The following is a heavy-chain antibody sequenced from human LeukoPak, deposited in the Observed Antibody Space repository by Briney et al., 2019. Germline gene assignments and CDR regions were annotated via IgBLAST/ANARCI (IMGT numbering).Heavy chain of an antibody. CDR1: GFTFSRYI. J-gene: IGHJ6*02. Sequence: GGSLTLSCAASGFTFSRYILNWVRQAPGKGLDWVSSISSSSSDIYYADSVKGRFTISRDNAKNSLYLQMNSLRAEDTAVYYCAGAPRITIFGVVKAYYYGMDVWGQGTTVTVSS. CDR2: ISSSSSDI. D-gene: IGHD3-3*01. V-gene: IGHV3-21*01. CDR3: AGAPRITIFGVVKAYYYGMDV.